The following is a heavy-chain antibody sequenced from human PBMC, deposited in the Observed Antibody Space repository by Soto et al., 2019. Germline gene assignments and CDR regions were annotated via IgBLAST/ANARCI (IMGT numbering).Heavy chain of an antibody. CDR3: ARGRDYYYYYMDV. J-gene: IGHJ6*03. D-gene: IGHD3-10*01. Sequence: GGSLRLSCAASGFTFSDYYMSWIRQAPGKGLEWVSYISSSGSTKYYADSVKGRFTISRDNAKNSLYLQMNSLRAEDTAVYYCARGRDYYYYYMDVWGKGTTVTVSS. CDR1: GFTFSDYY. CDR2: ISSSGSTK. V-gene: IGHV3-11*01.